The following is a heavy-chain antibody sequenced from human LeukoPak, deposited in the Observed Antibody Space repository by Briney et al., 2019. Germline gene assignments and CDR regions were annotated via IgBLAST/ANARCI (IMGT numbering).Heavy chain of an antibody. D-gene: IGHD3-10*01. CDR3: ARLWSPWFGDSPTDY. Sequence: SETLSLTCTVSGGSISSYYWSWIRQPPGKGLEWIGCIYYSGSTNYNPSLKSRVTISVDTSKNQFSLKLSSVTAADTAVYYCARLWSPWFGDSPTDYWGQGTLVTVSS. J-gene: IGHJ4*02. CDR1: GGSISSYY. V-gene: IGHV4-59*08. CDR2: IYYSGST.